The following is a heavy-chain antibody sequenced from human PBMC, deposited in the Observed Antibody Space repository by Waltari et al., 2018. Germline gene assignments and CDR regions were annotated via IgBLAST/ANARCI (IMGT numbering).Heavy chain of an antibody. J-gene: IGHJ4*02. V-gene: IGHV3-21*01. D-gene: IGHD6-19*01. CDR3: ARVRANSSGWYSGY. CDR2: ISSSSSYI. Sequence: EVQLVESGGGLVKPGGSLRLSCAASGFTFSSYSMNWVRQAPGKGREWVSSISSSSSYIYYADSVKGRFTISRDNAKNSLYLQMNSLRAEDTAVYYCARVRANSSGWYSGYWGQGTLVTVSS. CDR1: GFTFSSYS.